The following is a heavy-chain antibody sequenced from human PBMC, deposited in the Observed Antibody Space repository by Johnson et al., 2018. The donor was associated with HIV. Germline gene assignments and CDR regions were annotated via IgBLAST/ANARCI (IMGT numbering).Heavy chain of an antibody. CDR2: ISYDGSNK. CDR3: ATVVYYDSSALRMYAFDI. V-gene: IGHV3-30-3*01. CDR1: GFTFSSYT. Sequence: QVQLVESGGGVVQPGRSLRLSCAASGFTFSSYTMHWVRQAPGKGLEWVAVISYDGSNKYYADSVKGRFTISRDNSKNTLYLQMNSLRPEDTAVYYCATVVYYDSSALRMYAFDIWGQGTMVTVSS. D-gene: IGHD3-22*01. J-gene: IGHJ3*02.